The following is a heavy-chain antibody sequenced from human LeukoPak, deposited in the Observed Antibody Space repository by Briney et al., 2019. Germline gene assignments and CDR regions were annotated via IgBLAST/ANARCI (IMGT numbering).Heavy chain of an antibody. D-gene: IGHD6-13*01. J-gene: IGHJ4*02. Sequence: SGGSLRLSCAASGFTFSSYWMSWVRRAPGKGLERVANIKHDESERYYVDSVKGRFTISRDNAKNSLYLQMNSLRAEDTAVYYCARSGIAAAGQLFDYWGQGTLVTVSS. CDR2: IKHDESER. V-gene: IGHV3-7*01. CDR3: ARSGIAAAGQLFDY. CDR1: GFTFSSYW.